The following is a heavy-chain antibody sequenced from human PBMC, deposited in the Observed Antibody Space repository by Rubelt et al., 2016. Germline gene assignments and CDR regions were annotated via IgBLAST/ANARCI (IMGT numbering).Heavy chain of an antibody. Sequence: EVRLVESGGGLIQPGGSLRLSCAASDFTVSNNYMSWVRQAPGKGLEWVSIVYYGGDTYYADSVKGRFTIARDNANNSCELQRASLSAEDTAVYDGARGLIYGDYWGQGTLVTVSS. CDR3: ARGLIYGDY. CDR1: DFTVSNNY. J-gene: IGHJ4*02. V-gene: IGHV3-53*01. D-gene: IGHD4-17*01. CDR2: VYYGGDT.